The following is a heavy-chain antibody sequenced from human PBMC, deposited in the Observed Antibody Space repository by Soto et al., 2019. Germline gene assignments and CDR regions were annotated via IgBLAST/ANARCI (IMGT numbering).Heavy chain of an antibody. CDR1: GASITSYY. D-gene: IGHD2-15*01. J-gene: IGHJ5*02. Sequence: PSETLSLTCTVSGASITSYYWSWTRQSPGKGLEWIGYIYYSGSTKYNPSLKSRVTISVDTSKNQLSLKLSSVTAADTAVYYCARHVGYCSGGNCYGSLEPWGEGALVTVSS. CDR3: ARHVGYCSGGNCYGSLEP. V-gene: IGHV4-59*08. CDR2: IYYSGST.